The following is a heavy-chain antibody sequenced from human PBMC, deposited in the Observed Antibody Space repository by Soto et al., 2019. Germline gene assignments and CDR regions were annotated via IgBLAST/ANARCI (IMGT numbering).Heavy chain of an antibody. Sequence: QVQLQESGPGLVKPSGTLSLTCAVSGDSISSDKWWSWVRQPPGKGLEWIGEIHHSGRTNYNPSLKGPVTILVEKSKNQVSLELSSMTAADTAVYYCARGGDWQFDYWGQGTLVTVSS. D-gene: IGHD2-21*02. J-gene: IGHJ4*02. CDR1: GDSISSDKW. V-gene: IGHV4-4*02. CDR2: IHHSGRT. CDR3: ARGGDWQFDY.